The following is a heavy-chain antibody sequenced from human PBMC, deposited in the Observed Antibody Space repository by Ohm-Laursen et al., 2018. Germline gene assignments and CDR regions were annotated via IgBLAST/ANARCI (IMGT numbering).Heavy chain of an antibody. J-gene: IGHJ4*02. CDR1: GFSFSADW. D-gene: IGHD1-26*01. CDR2: IKQDGSEK. Sequence: SLRLSCAASGFSFSADWMFWVRQAPGKGLEWVANIKQDGSEKYYVDSVKGRFTISRDNAKNSLYLQMNSLRVEDTDVYYCARDYRYDYWGQGTLVTVSS. CDR3: ARDYRYDY. V-gene: IGHV3-7*03.